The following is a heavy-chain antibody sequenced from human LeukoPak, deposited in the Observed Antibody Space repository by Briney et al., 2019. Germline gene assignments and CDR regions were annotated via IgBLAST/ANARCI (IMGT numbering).Heavy chain of an antibody. CDR2: INPNAGDT. CDR3: VTSSAVGGAQRAFDY. J-gene: IGHJ4*02. CDR1: GYTFTGYY. V-gene: IGHV1-2*02. D-gene: IGHD3-10*01. Sequence: ASVKVSCKASGYTFTGYYIHWVRQAPGQGLECLGWINPNAGDTKYAQKLQGRVTVTRDTSISTAYMELSRLRSDDTAVYYCVTSSAVGGAQRAFDYWGQGTLVTVSS.